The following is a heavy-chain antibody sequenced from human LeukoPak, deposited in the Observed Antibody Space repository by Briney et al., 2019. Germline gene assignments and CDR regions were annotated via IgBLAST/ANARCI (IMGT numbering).Heavy chain of an antibody. V-gene: IGHV3-30*04. CDR2: ISYDGSNK. CDR3: ARDHYDSSAYYYVGYY. Sequence: PGGSLRLSCAASGFTFSSYAMHWVRQAPGKGLEWVAVISYDGSNKYYADSVKGRFTISRDNSKNTLFLQMNGLRAEDTAVFYCARDHYDSSAYYYVGYYWGQGTLVTVSS. J-gene: IGHJ4*02. D-gene: IGHD3-22*01. CDR1: GFTFSSYA.